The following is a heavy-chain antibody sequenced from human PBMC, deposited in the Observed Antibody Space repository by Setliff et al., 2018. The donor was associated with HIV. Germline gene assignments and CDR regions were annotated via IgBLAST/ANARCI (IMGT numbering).Heavy chain of an antibody. CDR1: GGSIGSGTYY. CDR3: ARGYSGYVGFTSMDV. V-gene: IGHV4-61*02. D-gene: IGHD1-26*01. Sequence: LSLTCTVSGGSIGSGTYYWSWIRQPAGKGLEWIGRIYTSGSTNYNPSLKTRVTLSVDTSKNQFSLRLSSVTAADTAVYYCARGYSGYVGFTSMDVWGQGTTVTVSS. J-gene: IGHJ6*02. CDR2: IYTSGST.